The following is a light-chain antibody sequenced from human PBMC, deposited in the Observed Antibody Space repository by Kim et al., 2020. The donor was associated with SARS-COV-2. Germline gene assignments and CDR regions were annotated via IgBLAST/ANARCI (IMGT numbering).Light chain of an antibody. J-gene: IGKJ4*01. Sequence: AIRITQSPSSLSASTGDRVTITCRASQGISSYLAWHQQKPGKAPKLLIYAASTLQSGVPSRFSGSGSGTDFTLTISCLQSEDFATYYCQQYYSYPRTFGGGTKVDIK. V-gene: IGKV1-8*01. CDR2: AAS. CDR3: QQYYSYPRT. CDR1: QGISSY.